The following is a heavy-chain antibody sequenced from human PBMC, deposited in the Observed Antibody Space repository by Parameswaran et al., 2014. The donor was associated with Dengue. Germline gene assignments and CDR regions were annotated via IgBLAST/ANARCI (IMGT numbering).Heavy chain of an antibody. Sequence: RWIRQPPGKGLEWIGYMYYSGSTNYNPSLKSRVTISVDTSKNQFSLKLSSVTAADTAVYYCARSLSVIVVVITETSPRSRWFDPWGQGTLVTVSS. V-gene: IGHV4-59*12. J-gene: IGHJ5*02. CDR2: MYYSGST. CDR3: ARSLSVIVVVITETSPRSRWFDP. D-gene: IGHD3-22*01.